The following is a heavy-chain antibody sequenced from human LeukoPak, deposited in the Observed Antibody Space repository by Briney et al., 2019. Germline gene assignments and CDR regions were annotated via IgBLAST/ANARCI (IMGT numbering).Heavy chain of an antibody. D-gene: IGHD3-22*01. V-gene: IGHV3-23*01. Sequence: PGGSLRLSCAASGFTFTNYAMSWVRQSPGKGLEWLSTISGIGGSTYYADSVEGRFTISRDNSKNTLFPQMNSLRAEDTAVYYCAKNREYSYGYCDYWGQGTLVTVSS. CDR3: AKNREYSYGYCDY. CDR1: GFTFTNYA. J-gene: IGHJ4*02. CDR2: ISGIGGST.